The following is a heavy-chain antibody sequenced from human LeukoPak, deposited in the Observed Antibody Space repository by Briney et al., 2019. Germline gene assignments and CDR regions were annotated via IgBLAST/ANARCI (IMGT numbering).Heavy chain of an antibody. J-gene: IGHJ5*02. D-gene: IGHD2-2*01. Sequence: SETLTLTCAVYGGSFSGYYWSWIRQPPGKGLEWIGEINHGGSTNYNPSLKSRVTISVDTSKNQFSLKLSSVTAADTAVYYCARGRYCSSTNCDFGRVNWFDPWGQGTLVTVSS. CDR2: INHGGST. CDR1: GGSFSGYY. CDR3: ARGRYCSSTNCDFGRVNWFDP. V-gene: IGHV4-34*01.